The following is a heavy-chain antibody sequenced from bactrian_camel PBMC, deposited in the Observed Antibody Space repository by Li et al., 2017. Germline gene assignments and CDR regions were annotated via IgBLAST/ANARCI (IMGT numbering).Heavy chain of an antibody. CDR1: GFTFSSYR. V-gene: IGHV3S1*01. J-gene: IGHJ4*01. CDR2: INGGGAGA. CDR3: ATRGRWYYMFEY. Sequence: HVQLVESGGDLVQPGGSLRLSCAASGFTFSSYRMYWVRQAPGKGLEWVSAINGGGAGAYYADSVTGRFAISRDNAKNTLYLQMNSLKTEDTAVYYCATRGRWYYMFEYWGQGTQVTVS. D-gene: IGHD6*01.